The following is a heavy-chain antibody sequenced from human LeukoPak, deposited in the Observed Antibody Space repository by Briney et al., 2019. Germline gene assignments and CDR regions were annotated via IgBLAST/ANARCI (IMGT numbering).Heavy chain of an antibody. Sequence: SQTLSLTCTVSGGSISSGDYYWSWIRQPPGKGLEWIGYIYYSGSTYYSPSLKSRVTISVDTSKNQFSLKLSSVTAADTAVYYCARVGLVTAAAGTVGYYFDYWGQGTLVTVSS. CDR1: GGSISSGDYY. J-gene: IGHJ4*02. D-gene: IGHD6-13*01. CDR3: ARVGLVTAAAGTVGYYFDY. V-gene: IGHV4-30-4*01. CDR2: IYYSGST.